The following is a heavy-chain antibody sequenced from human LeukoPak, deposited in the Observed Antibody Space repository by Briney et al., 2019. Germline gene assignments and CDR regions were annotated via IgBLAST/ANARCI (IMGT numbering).Heavy chain of an antibody. V-gene: IGHV3-21*01. J-gene: IGHJ3*02. CDR2: ISSSSSYI. D-gene: IGHD3-22*01. Sequence: PGGSLRLSCAASGFTFSSYSMNWVRQAPGKGLEWVSSISSSSSYIYYADSVKGRFIISRDNAKNSLYLQMNSLRAEDTAVYYCARSLYYCSRYSCADAFEICGQGTMVTVSS. CDR3: ARSLYYCSRYSCADAFEI. CDR1: GFTFSSYS.